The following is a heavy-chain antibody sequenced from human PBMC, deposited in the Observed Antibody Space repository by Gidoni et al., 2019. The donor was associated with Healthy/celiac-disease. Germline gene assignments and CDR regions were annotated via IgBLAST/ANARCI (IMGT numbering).Heavy chain of an antibody. CDR3: AREEYYYDSGSNWFDP. J-gene: IGHJ5*02. Sequence: EVQLVESGGGLVKPGGSLRLSCAASGFTFSSYSLNWFRQAPGKGLEWVSYISSSSSYIYYADSVKGRFTISRDNAKNSLYLQMNSLRAEDTAVYYCAREEYYYDSGSNWFDPWGQGTLVTVSS. CDR2: ISSSSSYI. V-gene: IGHV3-21*01. D-gene: IGHD3-22*01. CDR1: GFTFSSYS.